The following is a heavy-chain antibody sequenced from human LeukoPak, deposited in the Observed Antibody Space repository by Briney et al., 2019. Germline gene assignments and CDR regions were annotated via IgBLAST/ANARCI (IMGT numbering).Heavy chain of an antibody. CDR1: GYTFTGYY. Sequence: ASVKVSCKASGYTFTGYYMHWVRQAPGQGLEWMGWINPNSGGTNYAQKFQGRVTMTRDTSISTAYMELSRLRSDDTAVYYCARDLDSEMATITGYWGQGTLVTVSS. V-gene: IGHV1-2*02. D-gene: IGHD5-24*01. J-gene: IGHJ4*02. CDR3: ARDLDSEMATITGY. CDR2: INPNSGGT.